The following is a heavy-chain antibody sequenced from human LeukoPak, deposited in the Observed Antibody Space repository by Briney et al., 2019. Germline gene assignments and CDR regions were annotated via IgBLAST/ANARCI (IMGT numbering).Heavy chain of an antibody. CDR3: ARDFSSSSTVYYYYYMDV. D-gene: IGHD6-6*01. CDR2: INHSGST. V-gene: IGHV4-34*01. CDR1: GGSSSGYY. Sequence: PSETLSLTCVLYGGSSSGYYWNWIRQPPGKGLEWIGEINHSGSTNYNPSLKSRVTISVDTSKSQFSLRLSSVTAADTAIYYCARDFSSSSTVYYYYYMDVWGKGTTVTVSS. J-gene: IGHJ6*03.